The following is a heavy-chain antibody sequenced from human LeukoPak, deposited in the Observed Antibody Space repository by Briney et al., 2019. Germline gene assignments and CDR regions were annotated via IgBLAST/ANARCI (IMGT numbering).Heavy chain of an antibody. V-gene: IGHV4-59*01. J-gene: IGHJ4*02. CDR1: GGSIISNY. D-gene: IGHD3-9*01. CDR3: ARDRSESVLTTYYHIFDF. Sequence: PSETLSLTCSVSGGSIISNYWTRIRQTPGKGLEWIGYVYNSGSTNYNPSLKSRVTVSLDTSKNQFSLKLKSVTAADTAVYYCARDRSESVLTTYYHIFDFWGQGILVTVSS. CDR2: VYNSGST.